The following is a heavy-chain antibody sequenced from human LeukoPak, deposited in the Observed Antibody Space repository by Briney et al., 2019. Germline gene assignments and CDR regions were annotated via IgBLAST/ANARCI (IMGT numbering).Heavy chain of an antibody. J-gene: IGHJ6*03. CDR2: GYYNGNT. V-gene: IGHV4-38-2*02. D-gene: IGHD3-10*01. Sequence: SETLSLTCTVSGYSIYSGYYWGWIRQAPGEGLEWIGNGYYNGNTYYSPSLKSRITISVDTFNNRFSLNLRSVTAADTAMYFCARILASGTHSNPHRSYYMDVCGKGTTVTVSS. CDR1: GYSIYSGYY. CDR3: ARILASGTHSNPHRSYYMDV.